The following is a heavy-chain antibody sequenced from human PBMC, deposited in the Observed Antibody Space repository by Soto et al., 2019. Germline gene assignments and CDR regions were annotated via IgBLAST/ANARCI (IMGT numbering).Heavy chain of an antibody. CDR3: ARHDLGYCSGGSCYSGYYFDY. D-gene: IGHD2-15*01. Sequence: SETLSLTCTVSGGSISSSSYYWGWIRQPPGKGLEWIGSFYYSGSTYYNPSLKSRVTISVDTSKNQFSLKLSSVTAADTAVYYCARHDLGYCSGGSCYSGYYFDYWGQGTLVTVSS. CDR2: FYYSGST. J-gene: IGHJ4*02. CDR1: GGSISSSSYY. V-gene: IGHV4-39*01.